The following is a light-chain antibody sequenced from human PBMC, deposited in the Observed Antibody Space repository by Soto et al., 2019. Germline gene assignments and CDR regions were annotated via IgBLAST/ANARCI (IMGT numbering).Light chain of an antibody. CDR2: EVT. CDR1: SSDVGAFNY. V-gene: IGLV2-14*01. J-gene: IGLJ3*02. CDR3: NSYASTSARL. Sequence: QSALTQPASVSGSPGQSITISCTGTSSDVGAFNYVSWYQQHPGKTPKLIIYEVTNRPSGVSNRFSGSKCGNTASLTISGLQAEDEAEYYCNSYASTSARLFGGGTKLTVL.